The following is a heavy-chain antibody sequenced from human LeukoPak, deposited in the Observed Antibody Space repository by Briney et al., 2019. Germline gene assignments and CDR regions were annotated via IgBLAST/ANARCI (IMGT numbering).Heavy chain of an antibody. V-gene: IGHV3-72*01. CDR1: GFTFSDHY. Sequence: PGGSLRLSCAASGFTFSDHYMDWVRQAPGKGLEWIGRIRNKPNNYTTKYAASVKGRFTISRDDSKNSLYLQMNSLETEDTAVYYCAREQDIAVAGTGGRGFDYWGQGTLVTVSS. CDR2: IRNKPNNYTT. J-gene: IGHJ4*02. D-gene: IGHD6-19*01. CDR3: AREQDIAVAGTGGRGFDY.